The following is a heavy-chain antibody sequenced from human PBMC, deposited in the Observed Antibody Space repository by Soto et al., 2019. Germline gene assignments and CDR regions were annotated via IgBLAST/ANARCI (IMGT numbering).Heavy chain of an antibody. CDR1: GFSRTPGVC. Sequence: KSGPTLVNPRQTLTLTCTFSGFSRTPGVCVGWIRQPPGKAPEWLALIYRPDDKRYSPSLRTRLTITKDTSKNQVVLTMSNMDPVDTGTYYCAYYGTSYFFDHWGQGTLVTVSS. CDR3: AYYGTSYFFDH. D-gene: IGHD3-10*01. J-gene: IGHJ4*02. CDR2: IYRPDDK. V-gene: IGHV2-5*01.